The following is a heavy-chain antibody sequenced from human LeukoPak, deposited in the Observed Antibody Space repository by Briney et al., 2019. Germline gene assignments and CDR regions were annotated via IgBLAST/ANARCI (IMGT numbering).Heavy chain of an antibody. CDR3: AKSADPYDSSGYYDY. Sequence: GGSLRLSCAASGFTFRSYGMSWVRQAPGKGLEWVSAISGSGGSTYYADSVKGRFTISRDNSKNTLYLQMNNLRAEDTAVYYCAKSADPYDSSGYYDYWGQGTLVTVSS. CDR1: GFTFRSYG. J-gene: IGHJ4*02. V-gene: IGHV3-23*01. CDR2: ISGSGGST. D-gene: IGHD3-22*01.